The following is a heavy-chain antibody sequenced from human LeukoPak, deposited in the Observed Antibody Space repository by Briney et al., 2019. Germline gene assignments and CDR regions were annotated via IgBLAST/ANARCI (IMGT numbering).Heavy chain of an antibody. Sequence: TASETLSLTCTVSGGSVSSGSYYWSWIRQPPGKGLEWIGYIYYSGSTNYNPSLKSRVTISVDTSKNQFSLKLSSVTAADTAVYYCARVDWVYGDYVNWYFDLWGRGTLVTVSS. CDR2: IYYSGST. CDR1: GGSVSSGSYY. J-gene: IGHJ2*01. CDR3: ARVDWVYGDYVNWYFDL. D-gene: IGHD4-17*01. V-gene: IGHV4-61*01.